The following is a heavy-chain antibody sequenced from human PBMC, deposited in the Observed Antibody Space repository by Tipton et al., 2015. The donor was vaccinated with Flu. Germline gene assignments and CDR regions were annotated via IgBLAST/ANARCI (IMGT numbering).Heavy chain of an antibody. CDR3: ARRYDMLTPGGSFDY. D-gene: IGHD3-9*01. V-gene: IGHV3-7*01. CDR2: IKQDGSEK. J-gene: IGHJ4*02. CDR1: GFTFSIYW. Sequence: SLRLSCAASGFTFSIYWMSWVRQAPGKGLQWVTNIKQDGSEKYHVDSVKGRFTISRDNAKNSLYLQMNSLSAEDTAVYYCARRYDMLTPGGSFDYWGQGTLVTVSS.